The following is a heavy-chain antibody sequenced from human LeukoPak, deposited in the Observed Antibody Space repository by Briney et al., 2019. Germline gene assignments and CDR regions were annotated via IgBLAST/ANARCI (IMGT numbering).Heavy chain of an antibody. D-gene: IGHD2-15*01. CDR1: GYTFTSYD. J-gene: IGHJ6*02. CDR3: ASPRECSGGSCADLYYYGMDV. CDR2: INAGNGNT. Sequence: ASVKVSCKASGYTFTSYDINWVRQAPGQRLEWMGWINAGNGNTKYSQRFQGRVTITRDTSASTAYMELSSLRSEDTAAYYCASPRECSGGSCADLYYYGMDVWGQGTTVTVSS. V-gene: IGHV1-3*01.